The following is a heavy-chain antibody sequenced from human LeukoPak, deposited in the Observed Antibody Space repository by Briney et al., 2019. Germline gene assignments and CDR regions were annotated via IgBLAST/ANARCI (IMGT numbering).Heavy chain of an antibody. CDR2: IYYGGST. V-gene: IGHV4-39*07. D-gene: IGHD2-15*01. Sequence: SETLSLTCTVSGGSISSSSYYWGWLRQPPGKGLEWIGSIYYGGSTHYNSSLRSRVTISVDTSRNQFFLKLSSVTAADTALYYCARDLGSFAYWGQGTLVTVSS. CDR3: ARDLGSFAY. J-gene: IGHJ4*02. CDR1: GGSISSSSYY.